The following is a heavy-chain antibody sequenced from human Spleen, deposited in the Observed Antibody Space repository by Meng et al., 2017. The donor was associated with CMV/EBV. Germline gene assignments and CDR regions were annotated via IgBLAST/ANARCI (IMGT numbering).Heavy chain of an antibody. CDR2: INWGGGST. CDR1: GFPFSSYA. J-gene: IGHJ4*02. Sequence: GGSLKISCAASGFPFSSYAMSWVRQAPGKGLEWVSGINWGGGSTYYADSVKGRFTISRDNSRNTLSLHMNSLGADDTAVYYCVGESSGNYLNYFDYWGQGTLVTVSS. CDR3: VGESSGNYLNYFDY. V-gene: IGHV3-23*01. D-gene: IGHD3-10*01.